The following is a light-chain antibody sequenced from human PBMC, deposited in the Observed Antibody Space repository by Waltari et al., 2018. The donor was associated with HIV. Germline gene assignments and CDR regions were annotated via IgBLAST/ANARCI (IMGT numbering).Light chain of an antibody. J-gene: IGLJ2*01. Sequence: SALTQPAPWSGSPGQSTTISCTAPRRSVGVYHYASWYQQHPDKAPKRMIYDDSKRPSGFCNRFSGSKSGNTASLTISGLQAEDEADYYCSSYTSSSTRVVFGGGTKLTVL. CDR2: DDS. CDR3: SSYTSSSTRVV. V-gene: IGLV2-14*03. CDR1: RRSVGVYHY.